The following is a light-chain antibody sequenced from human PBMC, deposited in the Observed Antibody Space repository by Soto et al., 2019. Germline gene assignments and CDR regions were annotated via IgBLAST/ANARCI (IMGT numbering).Light chain of an antibody. V-gene: IGLV1-44*01. CDR3: AAWDDSLNGQVV. J-gene: IGLJ2*01. CDR2: SNN. CDR1: SSNIGSNT. Sequence: QSVLTQPPSASGTPGQRVTISCSGSSSNIGSNTVNWYQQLPGTAPKLLIYSNNQRPSGVPDRFSGSKSGTSASLAISGLQSEDVADYYCAAWDDSLNGQVVFGGGTKLTVL.